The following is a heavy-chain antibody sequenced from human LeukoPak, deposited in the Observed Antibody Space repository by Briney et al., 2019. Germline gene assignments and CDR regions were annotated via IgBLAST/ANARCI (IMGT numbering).Heavy chain of an antibody. CDR2: IYPGDSDT. Sequence: GESLKISCKGSGYSFTSYWIGWVRQMPGKGLEWMGIIYPGDSDTRYSPSFQGQVTISADKSISTAYLQWSSLKASDTAMYYCARYYLYESSGYPPYYFDYWGQGTLVTVSS. V-gene: IGHV5-51*01. CDR1: GYSFTSYW. CDR3: ARYYLYESSGYPPYYFDY. J-gene: IGHJ4*02. D-gene: IGHD3-22*01.